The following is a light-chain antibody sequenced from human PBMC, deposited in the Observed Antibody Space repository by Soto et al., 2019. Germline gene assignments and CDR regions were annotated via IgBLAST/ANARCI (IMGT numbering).Light chain of an antibody. CDR3: LQHETYPRT. CDR1: QDIRNN. V-gene: IGKV1-17*01. J-gene: IGKJ1*01. CDR2: GTS. Sequence: DIEIPQSPSSLFASIGDRASLPWRASQDIRNNLGWYQQKPGKAPKSLIYGTSNLQTGVPSRFSGSGSGTEFTLTISSLQPEDFETYYCLQHETYPRTFGQGTKVDIK.